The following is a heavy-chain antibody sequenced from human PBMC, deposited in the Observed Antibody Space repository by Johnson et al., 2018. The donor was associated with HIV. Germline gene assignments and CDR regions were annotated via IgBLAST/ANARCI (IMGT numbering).Heavy chain of an antibody. D-gene: IGHD2-2*01. CDR2: ISYDGSNK. V-gene: IGHV3-30*03. Sequence: QVQLVESGGGVVQPGRSLRLSCAASGFTFSSYGMHWVRQAPGKGLEWVAVISYDGSNKYYADSVKGRFTISSDNSKNTLYLQMNSLRAEDTAVYYCARDRKYQLLLKLSSADAFDIWGQGTMVTVSS. CDR3: ARDRKYQLLLKLSSADAFDI. J-gene: IGHJ3*02. CDR1: GFTFSSYG.